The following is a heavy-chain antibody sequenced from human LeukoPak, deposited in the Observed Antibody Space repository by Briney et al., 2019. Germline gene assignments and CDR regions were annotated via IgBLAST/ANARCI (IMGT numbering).Heavy chain of an antibody. CDR1: GFTFSSYA. D-gene: IGHD6-19*01. V-gene: IGHV3-23*01. CDR3: AKDPKAVAQYYFDY. CDR2: ISGSGGST. Sequence: PGGSLRLSCAASGFTFSSYAMSWVRQAPGKGLEWVSAISGSGGSTYYADSVKGQFTISRDNSKNTLYLQMNGLRAEDTAVYYCAKDPKAVAQYYFDYWGQGTLVTVSS. J-gene: IGHJ4*02.